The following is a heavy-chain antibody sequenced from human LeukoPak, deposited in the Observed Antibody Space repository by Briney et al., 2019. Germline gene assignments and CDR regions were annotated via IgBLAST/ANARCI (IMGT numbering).Heavy chain of an antibody. CDR2: ISYDGSNK. J-gene: IGHJ4*02. CDR1: GLTFSHYH. V-gene: IGHV3-30*09. D-gene: IGHD2-15*01. CDR3: AKDADSSFDY. Sequence: EGSLRLSCAASGLTFSHYHIHWVRQAPGKGLEWVAVISYDGSNKYYADSVKGRFAISRDNSKNTLYLQMNSLRAEDTAVYYCAKDADSSFDYWGQGTLVTVSS.